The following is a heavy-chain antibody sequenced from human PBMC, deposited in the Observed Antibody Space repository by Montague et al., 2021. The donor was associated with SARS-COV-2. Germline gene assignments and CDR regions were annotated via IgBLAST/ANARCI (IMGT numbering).Heavy chain of an antibody. CDR2: TYYRSKWYY. Sequence: CAISGDSVSSNRAAWNWIRQSPPRGLEWLGRTYYRSKWYYGYAVSVKSRITINPDTSKNQVSLQLDSVTPEDTAVYYCVRGVDSIGWYPRSNWFDAWGQGTLVIVSS. CDR3: VRGVDSIGWYPRSNWFDA. CDR1: GDSVSSNRAA. D-gene: IGHD6-19*01. V-gene: IGHV6-1*01. J-gene: IGHJ5*02.